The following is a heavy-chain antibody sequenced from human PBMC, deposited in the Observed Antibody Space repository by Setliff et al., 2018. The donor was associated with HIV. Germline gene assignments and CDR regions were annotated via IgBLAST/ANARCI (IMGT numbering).Heavy chain of an antibody. CDR2: IYTSGGT. CDR1: GGSSNSYC. Sequence: SETLSLTCTVSGGSSNSYCWSWIRQPPGKGLEWIGYIYTSGGTNYNPSLKSRVTISVDTSKNQFSLKLNSVTAADTAVYYCARATRTIFGVVYFDYWGQGTLVTVS. CDR3: ARATRTIFGVVYFDY. D-gene: IGHD3-3*01. J-gene: IGHJ4*02. V-gene: IGHV4-4*09.